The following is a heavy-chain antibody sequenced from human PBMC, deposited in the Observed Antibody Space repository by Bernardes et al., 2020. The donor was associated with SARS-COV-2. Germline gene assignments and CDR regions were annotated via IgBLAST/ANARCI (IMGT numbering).Heavy chain of an antibody. J-gene: IGHJ4*02. Sequence: SEALSLTCTVSGGSISSISFYWGWVLQSPGKGLEWLGSIYHSGITSYNPSLNRRVIISVDTSKNQFSLKLRSVTAADTAVYYCARQDYGSGSYLGYWGQGTLVTVSS. CDR2: IYHSGIT. D-gene: IGHD3-10*01. CDR1: GGSISSISFY. V-gene: IGHV4-39*01. CDR3: ARQDYGSGSYLGY.